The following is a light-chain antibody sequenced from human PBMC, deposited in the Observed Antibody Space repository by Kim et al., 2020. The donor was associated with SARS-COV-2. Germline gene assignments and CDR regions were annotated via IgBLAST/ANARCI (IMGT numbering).Light chain of an antibody. Sequence: DIQMTQSPSTLSASVRDRVTITRRASQSISSWLAWYQQKPGEAPKLVIYKASSLERGVPSRFSGSGSGTEFTLTISSLRPEDFATYYCQQYNSYPWTFGQGTKVYIK. V-gene: IGKV1-5*03. CDR1: QSISSW. CDR3: QQYNSYPWT. CDR2: KAS. J-gene: IGKJ1*01.